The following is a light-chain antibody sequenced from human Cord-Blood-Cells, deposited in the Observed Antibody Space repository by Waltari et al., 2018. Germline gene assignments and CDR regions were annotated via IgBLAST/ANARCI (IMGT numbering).Light chain of an antibody. Sequence: DIQMTQSPSSLSASVGDRVTITCRASQSISSYLNWYQQKQGKAPKHLVYAASSLQSGVPSRFSGSGSGTDFTLTISSLQPEYYATYYCQQSYSTPHTFGQGTKLEIK. CDR1: QSISSY. V-gene: IGKV1-39*01. J-gene: IGKJ2*01. CDR3: QQSYSTPHT. CDR2: AAS.